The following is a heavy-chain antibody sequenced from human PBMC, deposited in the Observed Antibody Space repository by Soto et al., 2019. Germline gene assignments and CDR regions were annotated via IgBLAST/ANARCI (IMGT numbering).Heavy chain of an antibody. CDR1: GFTFSDHY. Sequence: EVQLVESGGGLVQPGGSLRLSCAASGFTFSDHYMDWVRQAPGKGLEWVGRTRNKANSYTTEYAASVKGRFTISRNDSKNSLYLQMNSLKTEDTAVYYCARGGGSYSKGRPHYYYYYGMDVWGQGTTVTVSS. D-gene: IGHD1-26*01. V-gene: IGHV3-72*01. CDR2: TRNKANSYTT. J-gene: IGHJ6*02. CDR3: ARGGGSYSKGRPHYYYYYGMDV.